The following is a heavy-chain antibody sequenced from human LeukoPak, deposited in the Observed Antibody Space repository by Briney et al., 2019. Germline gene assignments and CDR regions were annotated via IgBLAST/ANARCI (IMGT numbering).Heavy chain of an antibody. CDR3: ARETGCSYGDTDAFDI. CDR2: IDPSDSYT. D-gene: IGHD5-18*01. J-gene: IGHJ3*02. V-gene: IGHV5-10-1*01. Sequence: GESLKISCKGSGYSFTSYWISWVRQMPGKGLEWMGRIDPSDSYTNYSPSFQGHVTISADKSISTAYLQWSSLKASDTAMYYCARETGCSYGDTDAFDIWGQGTMVTVSS. CDR1: GYSFTSYW.